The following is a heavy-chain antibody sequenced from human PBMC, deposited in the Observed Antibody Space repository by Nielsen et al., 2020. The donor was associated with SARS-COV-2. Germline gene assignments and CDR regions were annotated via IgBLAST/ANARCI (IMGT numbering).Heavy chain of an antibody. J-gene: IGHJ4*02. Sequence: GGSLRLSCAASGFTFSSYGMHWVRQAPGKGLEWLATISHDGSKKYYADYVRGRFTISRDNSENTLFLQVNSLRSEDTAVYHCAKDVWSGAHQIGPDYWGQGTLVTVSS. D-gene: IGHD3-3*01. CDR2: ISHDGSKK. CDR1: GFTFSSYG. CDR3: AKDVWSGAHQIGPDY. V-gene: IGHV3-30*18.